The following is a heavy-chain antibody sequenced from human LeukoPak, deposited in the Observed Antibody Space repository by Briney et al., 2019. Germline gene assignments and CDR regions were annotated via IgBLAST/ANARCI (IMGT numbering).Heavy chain of an antibody. CDR1: GFTFSSYA. V-gene: IGHV3-30*04. Sequence: GGSLRLSCAASGFTFSSYAMHWVRQAPGKGLEWVAVISYDGSNKYYADSVKGRFSISRDNSKNTLFLQMNSLRAEDTAVYYCARARVGSYGPFYVWSQGTTVTVSS. CDR3: ARARVGSYGPFYV. J-gene: IGHJ6*02. D-gene: IGHD5-18*01. CDR2: ISYDGSNK.